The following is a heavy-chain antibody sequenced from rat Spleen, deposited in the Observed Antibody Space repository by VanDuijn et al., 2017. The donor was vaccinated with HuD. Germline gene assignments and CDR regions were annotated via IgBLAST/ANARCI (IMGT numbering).Heavy chain of an antibody. D-gene: IGHD1-9*01. J-gene: IGHJ2*01. CDR1: GFPFSNYG. Sequence: EVQLVESGGGLVRPGRSLKLSCAASGFPFSNYGMAWVRQTPTKGLEWVASIRTGGDNTYYRDSVKGRLTIPRDNAQSTLSLQMDSLRSEDTATYYCARRHYGYTDYFDSWGQGVMVTVSS. V-gene: IGHV5S13*01. CDR2: IRTGGDNT. CDR3: ARRHYGYTDYFDS.